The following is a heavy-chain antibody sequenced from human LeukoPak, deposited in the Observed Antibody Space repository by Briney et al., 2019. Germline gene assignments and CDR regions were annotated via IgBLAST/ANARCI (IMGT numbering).Heavy chain of an antibody. V-gene: IGHV3-48*03. CDR1: GFTFSSYE. D-gene: IGHD3-10*01. Sequence: GGSLRLSCAASGFTFSSYEMNWVRQAPGKGLQWVSDISSSGTTIYYADSVKGRFTISRDNAKNSLYLQMNSLRAEDTALYYCAKDFLERAYGSVSYPTSWGQGTLVTVSS. J-gene: IGHJ4*02. CDR3: AKDFLERAYGSVSYPTS. CDR2: ISSSGTTI.